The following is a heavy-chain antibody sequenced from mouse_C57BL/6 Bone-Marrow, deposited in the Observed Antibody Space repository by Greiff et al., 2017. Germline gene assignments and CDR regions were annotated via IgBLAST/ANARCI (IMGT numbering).Heavy chain of an antibody. D-gene: IGHD1-1*01. Sequence: EVKLVESGGGLVKPGGSLKLSCAASGFTFSSYAMSWVRQTPEKRLEWVATISDGGSYTYYPDNVKGRFTISRDNAKNNLYLQMSHLKSEDTAMYYCARGELRSYYHAMDYWGQGTSVTVSS. CDR3: ARGELRSYYHAMDY. CDR2: ISDGGSYT. J-gene: IGHJ4*01. CDR1: GFTFSSYA. V-gene: IGHV5-4*03.